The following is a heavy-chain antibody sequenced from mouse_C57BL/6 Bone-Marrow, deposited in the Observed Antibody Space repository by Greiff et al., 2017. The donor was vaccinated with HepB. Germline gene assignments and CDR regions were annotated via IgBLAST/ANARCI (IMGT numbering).Heavy chain of an antibody. D-gene: IGHD3-3*01. CDR2: IHPNSGST. CDR3: ARWGTSYAMDY. J-gene: IGHJ4*01. Sequence: QVQLQQPGAALVKPGASVKMSCKASGYTFTSYWITWVKQRPGQGLEWIGMIHPNSGSTNYNEKLKSKATLTVDASSSTASLQLSSLTSEDSAVYYCARWGTSYAMDYWGQGTSVTVSS. V-gene: IGHV1-55*01. CDR1: GYTFTSYW.